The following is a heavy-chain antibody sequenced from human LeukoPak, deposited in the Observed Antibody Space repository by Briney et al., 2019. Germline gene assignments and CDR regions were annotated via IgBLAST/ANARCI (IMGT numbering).Heavy chain of an antibody. CDR2: INHSGST. CDR3: ARPAAYREFDY. D-gene: IGHD2-15*01. J-gene: IGHJ4*02. CDR1: GGSFSGYY. V-gene: IGHV4-34*01. Sequence: SETLSLTCAVYGGSFSGYYWSWIRQPPGKGLEWIGEINHSGSTNYNPSLKSRVTISVDTSKNQFSLKLSSVTAADTAVYYCARPAAYREFDYWGQGTLVTVSS.